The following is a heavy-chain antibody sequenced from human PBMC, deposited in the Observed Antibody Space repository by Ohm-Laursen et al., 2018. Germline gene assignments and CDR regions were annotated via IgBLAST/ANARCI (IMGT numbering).Heavy chain of an antibody. CDR2: INSDGSTT. Sequence: SLRLSCSASGFTFNNYWMHWDRHAPGKGLVWVSRINSDGSTTNYADSVKGRFTISRDNAKNTLYLQMNSLGAEDTALYYCVGGYITVFHYWGQGTLVTVSS. CDR1: GFTFNNYW. D-gene: IGHD5-12*01. J-gene: IGHJ4*02. CDR3: VGGYITVFHY. V-gene: IGHV3-74*01.